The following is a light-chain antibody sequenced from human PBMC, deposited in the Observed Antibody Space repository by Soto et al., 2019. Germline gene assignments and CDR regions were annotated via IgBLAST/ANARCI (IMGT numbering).Light chain of an antibody. V-gene: IGKV1-5*03. CDR3: QQYNSYPT. CDR2: KAS. Sequence: DIQMTKSPSTLSASVGDRVTITCRASQSISSWLAWYQQKPGKAPKLMIYKASSLESGVPSRFSGSGSGTEFTLTISSLQPDDFATYYCQQYNSYPTFGHGTKVEIK. CDR1: QSISSW. J-gene: IGKJ1*01.